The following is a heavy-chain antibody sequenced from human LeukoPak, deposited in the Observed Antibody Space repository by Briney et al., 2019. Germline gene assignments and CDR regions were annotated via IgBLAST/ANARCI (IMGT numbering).Heavy chain of an antibody. J-gene: IGHJ4*02. CDR3: ARRKSPWKYYFDY. D-gene: IGHD1-1*01. CDR2: INHSGST. V-gene: IGHV4-34*01. CDR1: GGSFSGYY. Sequence: SSETLSLTCAVDGGSFSGYYWSWIRQPPGKGLEWIGEINHSGSTNYNPSLKSRVTISVDTSKNQFSLKLSSVTAADTAVYYCARRKSPWKYYFDYWGQGTLVTVSS.